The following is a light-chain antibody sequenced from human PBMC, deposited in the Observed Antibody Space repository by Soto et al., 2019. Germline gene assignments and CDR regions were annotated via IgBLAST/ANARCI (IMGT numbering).Light chain of an antibody. CDR3: QHYGSSPST. Sequence: DIQVTQSPSSVSASVGDRVTISCRASQGFSTWLAWYQQKPGKAPKLLIYAASTLQSGVPSRFSGSGSGTDFTLTINSLQPEDSAVYYCQHYGSSPSTFGRGTKVEIK. CDR2: AAS. V-gene: IGKV1-12*01. J-gene: IGKJ1*01. CDR1: QGFSTW.